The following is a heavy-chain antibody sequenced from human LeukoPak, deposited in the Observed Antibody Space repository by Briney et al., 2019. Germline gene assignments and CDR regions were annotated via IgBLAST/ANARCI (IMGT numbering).Heavy chain of an antibody. D-gene: IGHD6-13*01. V-gene: IGHV5-51*01. CDR1: GYSFATYW. CDR3: ARPPSRGYSSSFEY. Sequence: GESLKISCKGSGYSFATYWIAWVRRMPGKGLEWMGIIYPDESNIRYSPSFQGQVTISADKSISTAYLQWSSLKASDTAIYYCARPPSRGYSSSFEYWGQGTLVTVSS. CDR2: IYPDESNI. J-gene: IGHJ4*02.